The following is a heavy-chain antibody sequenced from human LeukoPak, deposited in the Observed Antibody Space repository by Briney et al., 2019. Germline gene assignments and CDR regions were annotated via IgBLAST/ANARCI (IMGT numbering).Heavy chain of an antibody. CDR1: GFGFAEYT. CDR3: AKDPGIRSRVKYYFDY. V-gene: IGHV3-43*01. D-gene: IGHD2-2*01. CDR2: ISRDGAIT. Sequence: GGSLRLSCAASGFGFAEYTMHWVRQSPGKGPEWVSLISRDGAITYYGDSVKGRFTISRDNAKNSLYLQMNSLRAEDTALYYCAKDPGIRSRVKYYFDYWGQGTLVTVSS. J-gene: IGHJ4*02.